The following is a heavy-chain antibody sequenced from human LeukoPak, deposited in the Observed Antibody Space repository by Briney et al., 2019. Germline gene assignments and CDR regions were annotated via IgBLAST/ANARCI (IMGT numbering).Heavy chain of an antibody. V-gene: IGHV4-31*03. CDR1: GGSISSGGYY. CDR3: ARAPSHYYDSKGVWH. J-gene: IGHJ4*02. Sequence: SQTLSLTCTVSGGSISSGGYYWSWIRQHPGKGLEWIGYIYYSGSTYYNPSLNSRVTISVDTSKNQFSLKLSSVTAADTAVYYCARAPSHYYDSKGVWHWGQGTLVTVSS. D-gene: IGHD3-22*01. CDR2: IYYSGST.